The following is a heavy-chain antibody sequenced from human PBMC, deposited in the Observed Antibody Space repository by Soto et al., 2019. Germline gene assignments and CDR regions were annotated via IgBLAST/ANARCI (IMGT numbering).Heavy chain of an antibody. V-gene: IGHV3-33*01. Sequence: GGSLRLSCAASGFTFSSYGMHWVRQAPGKGLEWVAVIWYDGSNKYYADSVKGRFTISRDNSKNTLYLQMNSLRAEDTAVYYCAREVVAAAKKKYYYYYYMDVWGKGTTVTVSS. J-gene: IGHJ6*03. CDR1: GFTFSSYG. D-gene: IGHD6-13*01. CDR2: IWYDGSNK. CDR3: AREVVAAAKKKYYYYYYMDV.